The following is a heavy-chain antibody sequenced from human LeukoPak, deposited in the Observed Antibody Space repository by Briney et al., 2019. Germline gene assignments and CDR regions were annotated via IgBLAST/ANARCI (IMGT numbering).Heavy chain of an antibody. V-gene: IGHV4-30-2*01. D-gene: IGHD2-2*01. J-gene: IGHJ6*03. CDR1: GGSISSGGYY. Sequence: SQTLSLTCTVSGGSISSGGYYWSWIRQPPGKGLEWIGYIYHSGSTYYNPSLKGRVTISVDRSKNQFSLQLNSVTPEDTAVYYCARSATYCSSTSCYRGYYYYYMDVWGKGTTVTVSS. CDR2: IYHSGST. CDR3: ARSATYCSSTSCYRGYYYYYMDV.